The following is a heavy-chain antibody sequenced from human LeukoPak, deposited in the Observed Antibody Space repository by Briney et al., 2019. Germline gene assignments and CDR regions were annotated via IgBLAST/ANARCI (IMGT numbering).Heavy chain of an antibody. J-gene: IGHJ4*02. D-gene: IGHD2-15*01. CDR3: ARALTPGYCSGGTCSYFDY. CDR2: IYYSGST. CDR1: GGSIRSYY. V-gene: IGHV4-59*01. Sequence: SETVSLTCTVAGGSIRSYYWSWIRQPPGKGLEWIGYIYYSGSTNSNPSLKSRVTISVDTSKNQFSLKVSSVTAADTAVYYCARALTPGYCSGGTCSYFDYWGQGTLVTVSS.